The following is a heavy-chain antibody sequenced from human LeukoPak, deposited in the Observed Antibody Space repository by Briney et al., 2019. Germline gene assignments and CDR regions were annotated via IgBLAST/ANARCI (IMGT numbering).Heavy chain of an antibody. J-gene: IGHJ4*02. CDR2: ISYDGSNK. V-gene: IGHV3-30*18. CDR1: GFTFSSYG. CDR3: AKVRDFDY. Sequence: HSGGSLRLSCAASGFTFSSYGMHWVRQAPGKGLEWVAVISYDGSNKYYADSVKGRFTISRDNSKNTLYLQMNSLRAEDTAVYYCAKVRDFDYWGQGTLVTVSS.